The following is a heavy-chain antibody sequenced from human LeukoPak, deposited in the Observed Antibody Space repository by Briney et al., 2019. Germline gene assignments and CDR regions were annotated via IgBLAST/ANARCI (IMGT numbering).Heavy chain of an antibody. Sequence: SETLSLTCIVSGVSISSYDWSWIRQPPGKGLEWIGHIYSSGSTNYNSSLKRRVSISIDMSTNQVSLKLSSVTAADTAIYYCAREDNWSAFDIWGQGTMVTVSS. V-gene: IGHV4-59*01. J-gene: IGHJ3*02. CDR3: AREDNWSAFDI. CDR1: GVSISSYD. CDR2: IYSSGST. D-gene: IGHD1-20*01.